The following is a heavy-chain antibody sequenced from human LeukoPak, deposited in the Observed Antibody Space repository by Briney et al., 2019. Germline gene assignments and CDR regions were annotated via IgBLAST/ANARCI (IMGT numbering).Heavy chain of an antibody. CDR3: ARHRRACNVDAFDI. J-gene: IGHJ3*02. CDR2: IHSSGST. CDR1: GGSISSYY. V-gene: IGHV4-59*08. Sequence: SETLSLTCTVHGGSISSYYWIWIRQPPGEGLEWIGSIHSSGSTNYNPSLRSRVIILVDTSRNQFSLQLTSVTAADTADYSCARHRRACNVDAFDIWGQGTMVTVSS.